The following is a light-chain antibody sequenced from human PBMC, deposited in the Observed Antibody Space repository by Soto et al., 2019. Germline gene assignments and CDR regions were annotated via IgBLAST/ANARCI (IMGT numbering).Light chain of an antibody. J-gene: IGKJ2*02. Sequence: DIQMTQSPSSLSASVGDRVTISCRASQSISTYLNWYQQKPGKAPKFLIYSASSLQSGVPSRFSGSGSGTDFTLTISSLQPEDFATYYCQQRYSTPCTFGQGTKLEIK. V-gene: IGKV1-39*01. CDR3: QQRYSTPCT. CDR2: SAS. CDR1: QSISTY.